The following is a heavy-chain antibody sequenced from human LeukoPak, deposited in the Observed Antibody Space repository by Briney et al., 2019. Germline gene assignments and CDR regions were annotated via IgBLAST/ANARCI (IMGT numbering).Heavy chain of an antibody. D-gene: IGHD2-2*01. CDR1: GFTFSSYG. CDR3: AKGGHIVVVPAAYHFDY. Sequence: PGGSLRLSCAASGFTFSSYGMHWVRQAPGKGLEGVAFIRYDGSNKYYADSVKGRFTISRDNSKNTLYLQMNSLRAEDTAVYYCAKGGHIVVVPAAYHFDYWGQGTLVTVSS. V-gene: IGHV3-30*02. CDR2: IRYDGSNK. J-gene: IGHJ4*02.